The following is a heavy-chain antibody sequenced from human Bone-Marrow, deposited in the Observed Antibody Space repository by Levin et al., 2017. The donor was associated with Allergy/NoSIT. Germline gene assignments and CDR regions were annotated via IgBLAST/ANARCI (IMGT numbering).Heavy chain of an antibody. CDR2: IRNRANSYAT. Sequence: GGSLRLSCAASGFIFNDFAIHWVRQASGKGLEWVGRIRNRANSYATVYAASVEGRFTISRDDSKNTAYLQMNNLRTEDTAVYYCTRLSDIVVVVAPDCWGQGTLVTVSS. V-gene: IGHV3-73*01. CDR1: GFIFNDFA. J-gene: IGHJ4*02. CDR3: TRLSDIVVVVAPDC. D-gene: IGHD2-15*01.